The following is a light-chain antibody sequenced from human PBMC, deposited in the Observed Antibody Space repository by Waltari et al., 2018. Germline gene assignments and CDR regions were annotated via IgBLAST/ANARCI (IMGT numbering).Light chain of an antibody. CDR3: CSYAGRGTYV. V-gene: IGLV2-23*02. CDR2: EVF. Sequence: QSALPQPASVSGTPGPSITISCSRTTSDVGSYDLVSWYQQHPGEAPKLLICEVFKRPPDTSSRFSGAKAGSTASLTISGLQPEDEADYYCCSYAGRGTYVFGSGTKVTVL. J-gene: IGLJ1*01. CDR1: TSDVGSYDL.